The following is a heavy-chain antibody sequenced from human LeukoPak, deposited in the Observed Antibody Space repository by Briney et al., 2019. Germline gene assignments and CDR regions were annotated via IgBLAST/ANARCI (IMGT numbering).Heavy chain of an antibody. CDR2: ISGSGGST. J-gene: IGHJ4*02. CDR1: GFTFSNAW. V-gene: IGHV3-23*01. Sequence: GGSLRLSCAASGFTFSNAWMSWVRQAPGKGLEWVSAISGSGGSTYYADSVKGRFTISRDNSKNTLYLQMNSLRAEDTAVYYCAKRRTRDIVVVPAAPEVWGQGTLVTVSS. D-gene: IGHD2-2*01. CDR3: AKRRTRDIVVVPAAPEV.